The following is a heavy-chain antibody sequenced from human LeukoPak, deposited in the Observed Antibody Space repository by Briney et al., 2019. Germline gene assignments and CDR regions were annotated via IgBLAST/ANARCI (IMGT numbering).Heavy chain of an antibody. CDR1: GGTFSSYA. CDR2: IIPILGIA. D-gene: IGHD5-12*01. Sequence: SVKVSCKASGGTFSSYAISWVRQAPGQGLEWMGRIIPILGIANYAQKFQGRVTITADKSTSTAYMELSSLRSEDTAVYYCAREPLPRERIVATYFDYWGQGTLVTVSS. CDR3: AREPLPRERIVATYFDY. V-gene: IGHV1-69*04. J-gene: IGHJ4*02.